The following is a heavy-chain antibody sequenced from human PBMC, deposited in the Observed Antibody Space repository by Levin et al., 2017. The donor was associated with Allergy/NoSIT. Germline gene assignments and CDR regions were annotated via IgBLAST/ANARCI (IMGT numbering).Heavy chain of an antibody. CDR2: ISAYNGNT. CDR3: ARVGIHYDILTGYYNPTGYFDY. J-gene: IGHJ4*02. Sequence: ASVKVSCKASGYTFTSYGISWVRQAPGQGLEWMGWISAYNGNTNYAQKLQGRVTMTTDTSTSTAYMELRSLRSDDTAVYYCARVGIHYDILTGYYNPTGYFDYWGQGTLVTVSS. V-gene: IGHV1-18*01. CDR1: GYTFTSYG. D-gene: IGHD3-9*01.